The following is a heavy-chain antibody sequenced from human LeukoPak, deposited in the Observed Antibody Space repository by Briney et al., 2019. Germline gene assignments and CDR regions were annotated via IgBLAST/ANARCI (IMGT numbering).Heavy chain of an antibody. V-gene: IGHV3-23*01. Sequence: GGSLRRSCAASGFTFSSYAMSWVRQAPGKGLEWVSAISGSGGSTYYADSVKGRFTISRDNSKNTLYLQMNSLRAEDTAVYYCAKTRARGLCSGGSCYYIFDYWGQGTLVTVSS. CDR3: AKTRARGLCSGGSCYYIFDY. J-gene: IGHJ4*02. D-gene: IGHD2-15*01. CDR1: GFTFSSYA. CDR2: ISGSGGST.